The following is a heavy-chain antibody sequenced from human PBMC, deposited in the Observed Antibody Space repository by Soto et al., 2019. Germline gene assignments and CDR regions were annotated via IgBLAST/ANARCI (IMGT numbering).Heavy chain of an antibody. D-gene: IGHD2-8*01. CDR1: GFTFSSYD. CDR2: IGPVGDT. V-gene: IGHV3-13*04. J-gene: IGHJ6*02. Sequence: EVQLVESGGGLVQPGGSLRLSCAASGFTFSSYDMHWVRQATGKGLEWVSAIGPVGDTYYPGSVKGRFTISRENAKNSLYRHMNSLRAGDTAVYYCARVRGVNGMDVWGQGTTVTVSS. CDR3: ARVRGVNGMDV.